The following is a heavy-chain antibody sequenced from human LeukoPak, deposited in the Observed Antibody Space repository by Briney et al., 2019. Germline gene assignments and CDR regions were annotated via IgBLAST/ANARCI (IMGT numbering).Heavy chain of an antibody. Sequence: GGSLRLSCAASGFTFSGYWMHWVRQAPGKGLVWVSRINSDGSSTSYADSVKGRFTISRDNAKNTLYLQMNSLRAEDTAVYYCARGVGYCSSTSCYWWFDPWGQGTLVTASS. V-gene: IGHV3-74*01. CDR2: INSDGSST. D-gene: IGHD2-2*01. CDR1: GFTFSGYW. CDR3: ARGVGYCSSTSCYWWFDP. J-gene: IGHJ5*02.